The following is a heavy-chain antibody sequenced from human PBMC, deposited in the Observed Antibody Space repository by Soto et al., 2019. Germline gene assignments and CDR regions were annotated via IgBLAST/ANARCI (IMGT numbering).Heavy chain of an antibody. Sequence: ASVKVSCKASGYTFTSYYMHWVRQAPGQGLEWMGIINPSGGSTSYAQKFQGRVTMTRDTSTSTVYMELGSLRSEDTAVYYCARDLRGYGSAGSCYAWFDPWGQGTLVAVSS. CDR1: GYTFTSYY. CDR3: ARDLRGYGSAGSCYAWFDP. CDR2: INPSGGST. V-gene: IGHV1-46*01. D-gene: IGHD2-15*01. J-gene: IGHJ5*02.